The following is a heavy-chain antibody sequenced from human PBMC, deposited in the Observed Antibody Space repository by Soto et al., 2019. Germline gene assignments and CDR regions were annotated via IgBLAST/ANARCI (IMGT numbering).Heavy chain of an antibody. Sequence: ASVKVSCKACGYTFTSYAMHWVRQAPGQRLEWMGWINAGNGNTKYSQKLQGRVTITTDTSTSTAYMELGSLRSDDTAVYYCARGVGSSSYAFDIWGQGTMVTVS. CDR2: INAGNGNT. J-gene: IGHJ3*02. CDR1: GYTFTSYA. CDR3: ARGVGSSSYAFDI. V-gene: IGHV1-3*01. D-gene: IGHD6-6*01.